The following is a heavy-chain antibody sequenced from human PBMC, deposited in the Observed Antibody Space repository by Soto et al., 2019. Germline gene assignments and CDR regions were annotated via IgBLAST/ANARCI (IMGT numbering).Heavy chain of an antibody. CDR1: GFTFSSYG. Sequence: EVQLLESGGGLVQPGGSLRLSCAASGFTFSSYGMSWVRQAPGKGLGWVSAVSSSGGTTNYAGCVTGRFTISRDNFKKPLYLQMNGLRAEDTAVYYCAKVSRGGVGPAAMYWGQGTLVTVSS. J-gene: IGHJ4*01. D-gene: IGHD2-2*01. V-gene: IGHV3-23*01. CDR3: AKVSRGGVGPAAMY. CDR2: VSSSGGTT.